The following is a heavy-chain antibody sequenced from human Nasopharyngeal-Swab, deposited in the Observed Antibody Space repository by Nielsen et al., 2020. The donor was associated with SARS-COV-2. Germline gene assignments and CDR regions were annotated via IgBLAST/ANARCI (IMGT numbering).Heavy chain of an antibody. CDR1: GGSISSYY. CDR2: IYVSGST. D-gene: IGHD4-17*01. V-gene: IGHV4-59*13. Sequence: SETLSLTFTASGGSISSYYWSWFRQPPGKGLEWIGYIYVSGSTNYNPSLKSRVTISVDTSTNQFSLKLSSVPAADTAVYYCARDSVYYGDYQPYYGMDVWGQGTTVTVSS. CDR3: ARDSVYYGDYQPYYGMDV. J-gene: IGHJ6*02.